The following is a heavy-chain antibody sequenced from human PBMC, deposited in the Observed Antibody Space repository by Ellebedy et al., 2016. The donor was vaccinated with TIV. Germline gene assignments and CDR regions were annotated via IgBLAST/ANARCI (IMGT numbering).Heavy chain of an antibody. CDR1: GGSFSGYY. CDR3: ARGLPKPMSAFDI. V-gene: IGHV4-34*01. Sequence: MPSETLSLTCAVYGGSFSGYYWSWIRQPPGKGLEWIGEINHSGSTNYNPSLKSRVNISVDTSKNQFSLNLTSVTAADTAVYYCARGLPKPMSAFDIWGRGTMVTVSS. CDR2: INHSGST. J-gene: IGHJ3*02.